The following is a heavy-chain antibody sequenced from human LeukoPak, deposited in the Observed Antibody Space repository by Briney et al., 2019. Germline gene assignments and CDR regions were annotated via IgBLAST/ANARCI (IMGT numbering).Heavy chain of an antibody. V-gene: IGHV3-7*04. J-gene: IGHJ4*02. Sequence: GRSLRLSCAASGFTLSTYWMSWVRQAPGKGLEWVANIKPDGSEGSYVDSVKGRFTISRDNADNSLYLQMNSLRAEDTAVYYCAREMDFDYWGQGTLVTVSS. CDR2: IKPDGSEG. D-gene: IGHD2-8*01. CDR1: GFTLSTYW. CDR3: AREMDFDY.